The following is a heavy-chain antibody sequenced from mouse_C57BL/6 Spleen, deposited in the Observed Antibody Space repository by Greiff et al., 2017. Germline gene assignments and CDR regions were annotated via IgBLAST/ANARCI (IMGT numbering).Heavy chain of an antibody. J-gene: IGHJ2*01. CDR2: IHPSDGDT. Sequence: QVQLQQPGAELVKPGASVKLSCKASGYTFTSYWMHWVKQRPGQGLEWIGRIHPSDGDTNYNQKFKGKATLTVDKSSSTAYMQLRSLTSEDSAVYYCARGRSCYFDYWGKGTTLTVSS. CDR1: GYTFTSYW. D-gene: IGHD6-1*01. CDR3: ARGRSCYFDY. V-gene: IGHV1-74*01.